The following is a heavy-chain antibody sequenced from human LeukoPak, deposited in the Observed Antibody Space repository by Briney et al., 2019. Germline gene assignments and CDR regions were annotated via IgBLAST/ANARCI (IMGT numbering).Heavy chain of an antibody. V-gene: IGHV1-2*02. CDR3: ARVEWEPGEYMDV. J-gene: IGHJ6*03. D-gene: IGHD1-26*01. CDR2: INPNSGGT. Sequence: ASVNVSCKASGYTFTGYYMHWVRQAPGQGLEGMGWINPNSGGTNYAQKFQGRVTMTRDTSISTAYMELSRLRSDDTAVYYCARVEWEPGEYMDVWGKGTTVTVSS. CDR1: GYTFTGYY.